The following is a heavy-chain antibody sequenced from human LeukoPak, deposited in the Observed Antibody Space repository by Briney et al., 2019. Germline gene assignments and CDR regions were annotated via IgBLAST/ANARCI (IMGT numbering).Heavy chain of an antibody. Sequence: PGGSLRLSCAASGFTFSSYAMSWVRQAPGKGQEWVSAISGSGGSTYYADSVKGRFTISRDNSKNTLYLQMNSLRAEDTAVYYCAKDHPEYSSSVVGNFDYWGQGTLVTVSS. CDR3: AKDHPEYSSSVVGNFDY. D-gene: IGHD6-6*01. V-gene: IGHV3-23*01. CDR1: GFTFSSYA. J-gene: IGHJ4*02. CDR2: ISGSGGST.